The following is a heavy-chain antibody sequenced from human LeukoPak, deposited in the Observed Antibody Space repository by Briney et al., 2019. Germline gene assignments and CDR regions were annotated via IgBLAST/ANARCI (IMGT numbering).Heavy chain of an antibody. D-gene: IGHD3-10*01. CDR1: GGSFSGYY. CDR2: INHSGST. Sequence: SETLSLTCAVYGGSFSGYYWSWIRQPPGKGLEWIGEINHSGSTNYNPSLKSRVPISVDTSKNQFSLKLSSVTAADTAVYYCARVGTGSGSYYIDYWGQGTLVTVSS. V-gene: IGHV4-34*01. J-gene: IGHJ4*02. CDR3: ARVGTGSGSYYIDY.